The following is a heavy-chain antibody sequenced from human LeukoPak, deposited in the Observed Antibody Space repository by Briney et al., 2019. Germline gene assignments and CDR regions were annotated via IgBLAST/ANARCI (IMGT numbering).Heavy chain of an antibody. Sequence: SETLSLTCAVYGGSFSGYYWSWIRQPPGKGLEWIGEINHSGSTNYNPSLKSRVTISVDTSKNQFSLKLSSVTAADTAVYYCARGLRFLEWLLKSNWFDPWGQGTLVTVSS. D-gene: IGHD3-3*01. J-gene: IGHJ5*02. CDR2: INHSGST. CDR1: GGSFSGYY. CDR3: ARGLRFLEWLLKSNWFDP. V-gene: IGHV4-34*01.